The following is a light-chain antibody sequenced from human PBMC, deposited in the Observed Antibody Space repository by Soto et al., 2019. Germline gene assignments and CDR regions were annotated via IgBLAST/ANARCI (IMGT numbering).Light chain of an antibody. CDR3: QHYNNWPPYT. CDR1: QSVNSN. Sequence: EIVMTQSPATLSVSPGERATLSCRASQSVNSNLAWYQQKPGQAPSLLIYGASTRATGVPARFSGSGSGTQFTLTISRLQSEDFAVYYCQHYNNWPPYTFGQGTKLEIK. J-gene: IGKJ2*01. CDR2: GAS. V-gene: IGKV3-15*01.